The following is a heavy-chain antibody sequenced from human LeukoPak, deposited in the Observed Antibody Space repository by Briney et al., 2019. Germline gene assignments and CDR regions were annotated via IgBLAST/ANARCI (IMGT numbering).Heavy chain of an antibody. CDR3: ARARPNIAARRFDWFDP. CDR1: GYTFTSYA. Sequence: ASVKVSCKASGYTFTSYAMNWVRQAPGQGLEWMGWINTNTGNPTYAQGFTGRFVFSLDTSVSTAYLQISSLEAEDTAVYYCARARPNIAARRFDWFDPWGQGTLVTVSP. J-gene: IGHJ5*02. D-gene: IGHD6-6*01. V-gene: IGHV7-4-1*02. CDR2: INTNTGNP.